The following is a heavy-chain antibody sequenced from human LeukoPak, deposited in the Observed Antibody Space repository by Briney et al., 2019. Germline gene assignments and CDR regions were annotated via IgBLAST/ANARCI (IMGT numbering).Heavy chain of an antibody. Sequence: GGSLRLSCAASGFTFSTYGMHWVRQSPGKGLEWVAFIRYDESKEFYADSLKGRFTVSRDNSQNTLFLQINSLRTEDTAVYYCARENSGYDLDYWGQGTLVTVSS. J-gene: IGHJ4*02. CDR2: IRYDESKE. CDR1: GFTFSTYG. CDR3: ARENSGYDLDY. V-gene: IGHV3-30*02. D-gene: IGHD5-12*01.